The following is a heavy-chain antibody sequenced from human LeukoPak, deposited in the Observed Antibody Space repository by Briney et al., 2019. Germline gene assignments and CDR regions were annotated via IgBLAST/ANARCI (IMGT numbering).Heavy chain of an antibody. CDR2: IIPIFGTA. CDR3: ARGVSYYYGMDV. V-gene: IGHV1-69*01. Sequence: SVKVSCKASGGTFSSYAISWVRQAPGQGLEWMGGIIPIFGTANYAQKFQGRVTITANESTSTAYMELSSLRSEDTAVYYCARGVSYYYGMDVWGQGTTVTVSS. CDR1: GGTFSSYA. D-gene: IGHD2-8*01. J-gene: IGHJ6*02.